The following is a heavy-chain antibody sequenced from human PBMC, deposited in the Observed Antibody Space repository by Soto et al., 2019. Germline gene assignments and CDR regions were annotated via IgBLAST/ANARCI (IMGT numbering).Heavy chain of an antibody. CDR2: IIPILDIT. CDR1: GDTFSSSYT. D-gene: IGHD6-25*01. CDR3: ARDLSALEEI. V-gene: IGHV1-69*02. J-gene: IGHJ4*02. Sequence: QVQLVQSGAEVKKPGSSVKVSCEASGDTFSSSYTVSWARQAPGQGLEWMGRIIPILDITNYAQKFQGRVTIAADKSTNTVYMELRSLRSEDTALYYCARDLSALEEIWGQGTLVTVSS.